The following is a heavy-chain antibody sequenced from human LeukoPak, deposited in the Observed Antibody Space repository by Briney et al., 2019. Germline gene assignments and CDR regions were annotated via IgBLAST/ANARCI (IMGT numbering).Heavy chain of an antibody. Sequence: GGSLRLSCAASEFTLSSYSMSRVHQAPGKGLEWVSYISSTASSIYYADSVKGRFTISRDNAKNSLYLQMNSLRAEDTAVYYCARDVTYHGGDWFDPWGQGTLVTVSS. CDR1: EFTLSSYS. V-gene: IGHV3-48*04. CDR2: ISSTASSI. D-gene: IGHD4-23*01. J-gene: IGHJ5*02. CDR3: ARDVTYHGGDWFDP.